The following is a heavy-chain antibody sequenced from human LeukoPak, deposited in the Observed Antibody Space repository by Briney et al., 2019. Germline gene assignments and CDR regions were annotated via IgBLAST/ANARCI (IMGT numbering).Heavy chain of an antibody. CDR1: GFTFSSYS. D-gene: IGHD5-18*01. Sequence: PGGSLRLSCAASGFTFSSYSMNWVRQAPGKGLEWVSYISSSSSTIYYADSVKGRFTISRDNAKNSLYLQMNSLRAEDTAVYYCARAENSYGHPVDYWGQGTLVTVSS. J-gene: IGHJ4*02. V-gene: IGHV3-48*04. CDR3: ARAENSYGHPVDY. CDR2: ISSSSSTI.